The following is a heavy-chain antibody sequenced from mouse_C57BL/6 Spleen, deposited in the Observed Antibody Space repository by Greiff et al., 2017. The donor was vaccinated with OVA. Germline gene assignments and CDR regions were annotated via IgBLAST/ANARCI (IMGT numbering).Heavy chain of an antibody. V-gene: IGHV5-6*01. J-gene: IGHJ3*01. D-gene: IGHD3-2*02. CDR2: ISSGGSYT. Sequence: EVQRVESGGDLVKPGGSLKLSCAASGFTFSSYGMSWVRQTPDKRLEWVATISSGGSYTYYPDSVKGRFTISRDNAKNTLYLQMSSLKSDDTAMYYCARPDSSGSFAYWGQGTLVTVSA. CDR1: GFTFSSYG. CDR3: ARPDSSGSFAY.